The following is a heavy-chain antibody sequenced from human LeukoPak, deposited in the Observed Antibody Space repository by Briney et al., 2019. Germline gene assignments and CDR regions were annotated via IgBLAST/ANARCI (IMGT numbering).Heavy chain of an antibody. J-gene: IGHJ4*02. Sequence: GGSLRLSCAASGFTFSDYYMSWIRQAPGKGLEWVSYISSSGSTIYYADSDKGRFTISRDNSKNTLYLQMSSLTAKDTAVYYCARDPSDYYDSSGYYYWGQGTLVTVSS. V-gene: IGHV3-11*01. CDR3: ARDPSDYYDSSGYYY. D-gene: IGHD3-22*01. CDR2: ISSSGSTI. CDR1: GFTFSDYY.